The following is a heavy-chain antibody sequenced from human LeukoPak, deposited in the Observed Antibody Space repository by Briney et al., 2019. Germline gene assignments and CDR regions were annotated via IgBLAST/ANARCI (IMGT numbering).Heavy chain of an antibody. CDR2: INPNSGGT. CDR3: ARGTYYYDSSGGNWFDP. V-gene: IGHV1-2*02. CDR1: GYTFTGYY. Sequence: ASVKVSCKASGYTFTGYYMHWVRQAPGQGLEWMGWINPNSGGTNYAQKFQGRVTMTRDTSISTAYMELSRLRSDDTAVYYCARGTYYYDSSGGNWFDPWGQVTVVTVSS. J-gene: IGHJ5*02. D-gene: IGHD3-22*01.